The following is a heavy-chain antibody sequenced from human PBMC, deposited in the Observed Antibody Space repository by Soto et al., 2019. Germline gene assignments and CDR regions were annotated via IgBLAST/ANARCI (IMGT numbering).Heavy chain of an antibody. CDR3: ARVSIAVAGAFDY. J-gene: IGHJ4*02. CDR2: INLNSGGT. CDR1: GYTFTGYY. Sequence: QVQLVQSGAEVKKPGASVKVSCKASGYTFTGYYMHWVRQAPGQGLEWMGWINLNSGGTNYAQKFQGWVTMTRDTSISTAYMELSRLRSDDTAVYYCARVSIAVAGAFDYWGQGTLVTVSS. V-gene: IGHV1-2*04. D-gene: IGHD6-19*01.